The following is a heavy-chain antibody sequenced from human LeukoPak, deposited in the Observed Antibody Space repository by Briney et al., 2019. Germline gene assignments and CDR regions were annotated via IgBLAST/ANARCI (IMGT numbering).Heavy chain of an antibody. J-gene: IGHJ4*02. CDR3: ARESGSSPSFDY. Sequence: GGSLRLSCAASGFTFSSYAMSWVRQAPGKGLEWVAVISYDGSNKYYADSVKGRFTISRDNSKNTLYLQMNSLRAEDTAVYYCARESGSSPSFDYWGQGTLVTVSS. CDR1: GFTFSSYA. D-gene: IGHD6-13*01. CDR2: ISYDGSNK. V-gene: IGHV3-30-3*01.